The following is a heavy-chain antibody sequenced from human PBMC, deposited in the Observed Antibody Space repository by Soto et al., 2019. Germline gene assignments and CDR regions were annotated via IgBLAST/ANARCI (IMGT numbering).Heavy chain of an antibody. J-gene: IGHJ5*02. CDR3: ARTPMVRGVIPQGWFDP. CDR1: GGSMSSYY. CDR2: IYYSGST. Sequence: SETLSLTCTVSGGSMSSYYWIWIRQPPGKGLEWIGYIYYSGSTNYNPSLKSRVTISVDTSKNQFSLKLSSVTAADTAVYYCARTPMVRGVIPQGWFDPWGQGTLVTVSS. V-gene: IGHV4-59*01. D-gene: IGHD3-10*01.